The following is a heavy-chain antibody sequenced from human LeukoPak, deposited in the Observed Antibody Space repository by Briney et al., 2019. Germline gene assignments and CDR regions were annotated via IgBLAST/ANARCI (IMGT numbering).Heavy chain of an antibody. V-gene: IGHV3-23*01. J-gene: IGHJ4*02. CDR1: RFTFSNFA. D-gene: IGHD1-1*01. CDR2: ISGSGGST. Sequence: GGSLRLSCAASRFTFSNFAMSWVRQAPGKGLEWVSAISGSGGSTYYADSVKGRFTISRDNTKNTLYLQMNSLRAEDTAVYYCAKGGGRLSPLWRLDDPESDYWGQGTLVTVSS. CDR3: AKGGGRLSPLWRLDDPESDY.